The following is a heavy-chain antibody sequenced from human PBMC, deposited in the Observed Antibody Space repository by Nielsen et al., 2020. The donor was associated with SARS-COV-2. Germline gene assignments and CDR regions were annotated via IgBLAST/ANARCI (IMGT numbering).Heavy chain of an antibody. V-gene: IGHV5-51*01. J-gene: IGHJ4*02. CDR3: ARQDAVGYSYGTVDY. D-gene: IGHD5-18*01. Sequence: GESLKISCQGSGYSFTSYWIGWVRQMPGKGLEWMGIIYPGDSDTRYSPSFQGQVTISADKSISTAYLQWSSLKASDTAMYYCARQDAVGYSYGTVDYWGQGTLVTVSS. CDR1: GYSFTSYW. CDR2: IYPGDSDT.